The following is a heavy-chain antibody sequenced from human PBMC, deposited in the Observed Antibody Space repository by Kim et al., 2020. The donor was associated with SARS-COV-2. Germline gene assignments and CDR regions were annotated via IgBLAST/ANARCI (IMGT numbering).Heavy chain of an antibody. CDR3: AKGRGWFDP. V-gene: IGHV4-59*09. CDR2: ST. Sequence: STNINHDLKSRVTISVDTSKNQFSLKLSSVTVADTAVYYCAKGRGWFDPWGQGTLVTVSS. J-gene: IGHJ5*02.